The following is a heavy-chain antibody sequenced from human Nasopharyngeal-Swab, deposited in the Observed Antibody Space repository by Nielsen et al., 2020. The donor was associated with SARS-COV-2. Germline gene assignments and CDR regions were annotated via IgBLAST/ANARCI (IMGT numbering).Heavy chain of an antibody. Sequence: GGSLRLSCAASGFTVSSNYMSWVRQAPGKGLEWVSVIYSGGSTYYADSVKGQFTISRDNSKNTLYLQMNSLRAEDTAVYYCARDLYRQQWPLYNYYGMDVWGQGTTVTVSS. CDR1: GFTVSSNY. CDR2: IYSGGST. CDR3: ARDLYRQQWPLYNYYGMDV. V-gene: IGHV3-53*01. D-gene: IGHD6-19*01. J-gene: IGHJ6*02.